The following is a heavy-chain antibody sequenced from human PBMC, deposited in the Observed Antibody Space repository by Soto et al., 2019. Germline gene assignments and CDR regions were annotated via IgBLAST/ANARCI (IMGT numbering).Heavy chain of an antibody. Sequence: QVQLQESGPGLVKPSQTLSLTCTVSGGSISSGGYYWSWIRQHPGKGLEWIGYIYYSGSTYYNPSLKSRVTISVDTSNNQFSLKLSSVTAADTAVYYCARRNRCRECVRTDFDYLGQGTMVNVSS. J-gene: IGHJ4*02. CDR3: ARRNRCRECVRTDFDY. D-gene: IGHD2-21*02. CDR1: GGSISSGGYY. V-gene: IGHV4-31*03. CDR2: IYYSGST.